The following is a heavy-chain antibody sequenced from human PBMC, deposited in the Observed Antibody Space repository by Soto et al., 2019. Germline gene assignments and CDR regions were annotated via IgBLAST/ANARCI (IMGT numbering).Heavy chain of an antibody. CDR1: GGSISSGGYS. J-gene: IGHJ5*02. CDR2: IHHSGST. D-gene: IGHD2-2*01. Sequence: PSETLSLTCAVSGGSISSGGYSWSWIRQPPGKGLEWIGYIHHSGSTHYNPSLKSRVTISVDRSKNQFSLKLSSVTAADTAVYYCARESEYCSSTSCTNWFDPWGQGTLVTVSS. CDR3: ARESEYCSSTSCTNWFDP. V-gene: IGHV4-30-2*01.